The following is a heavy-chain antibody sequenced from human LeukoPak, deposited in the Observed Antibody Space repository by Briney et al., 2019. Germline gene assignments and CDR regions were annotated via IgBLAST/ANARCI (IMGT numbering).Heavy chain of an antibody. Sequence: SVKVSCKASGGTFSSYAISWVRQAPGQGLEWMGGIIPIFGTASYAQKFQGRVTITADKSTSTAYMELSSLRSEDTAVYYCARDGAAAAGTSVYFQHWGQGTLVTVSS. CDR1: GGTFSSYA. J-gene: IGHJ1*01. V-gene: IGHV1-69*06. D-gene: IGHD6-13*01. CDR3: ARDGAAAAGTSVYFQH. CDR2: IIPIFGTA.